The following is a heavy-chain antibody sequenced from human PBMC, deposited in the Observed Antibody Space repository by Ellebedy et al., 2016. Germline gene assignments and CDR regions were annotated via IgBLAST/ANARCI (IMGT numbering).Heavy chain of an antibody. V-gene: IGHV7-4-1*02. CDR2: INTNTGNP. Sequence: ASVKVSCKASGYTFTSYAMNWVRQAPGQGLEWMGWINTNTGNPTYAQGFTGRFVFSLDTSVSTAYLQISSLKAEDTAVYYCARGTTTYGSGSYGVDYWGQGTLVTVSS. D-gene: IGHD3-10*01. CDR3: ARGTTTYGSGSYGVDY. CDR1: GYTFTSYA. J-gene: IGHJ4*02.